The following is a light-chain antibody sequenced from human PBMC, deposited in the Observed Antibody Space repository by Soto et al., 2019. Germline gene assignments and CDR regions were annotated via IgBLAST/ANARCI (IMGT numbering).Light chain of an antibody. Sequence: QSALTQPASVSGSPGQSITISCIGTSSDIGRYKLVSWYQHHPGKAPKLIIYEVTKRPSGVSNRFSASKSGNTASLTISGLQAEDEADYYCCSFAGSTPYVFGTGTKLTV. CDR2: EVT. J-gene: IGLJ1*01. CDR1: SSDIGRYKL. V-gene: IGLV2-23*02. CDR3: CSFAGSTPYV.